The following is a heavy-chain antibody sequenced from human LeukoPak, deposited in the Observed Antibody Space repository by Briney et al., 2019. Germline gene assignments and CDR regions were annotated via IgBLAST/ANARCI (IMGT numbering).Heavy chain of an antibody. D-gene: IGHD2-2*01. J-gene: IGHJ5*02. Sequence: GGSLRLSCAASGFTFSSYSMNWVRQAPGKGLEWVSSIITSSSYIYYAYSLKGRFTISRDNAKNSLYLQMNSLRAEDTAVYYCARGGYCSSTSCPPVGWFDPWGQGTLVTVSS. V-gene: IGHV3-21*01. CDR1: GFTFSSYS. CDR2: IITSSSYI. CDR3: ARGGYCSSTSCPPVGWFDP.